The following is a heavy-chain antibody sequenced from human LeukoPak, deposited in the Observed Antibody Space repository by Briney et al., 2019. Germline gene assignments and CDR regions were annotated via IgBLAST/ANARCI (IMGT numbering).Heavy chain of an antibody. J-gene: IGHJ5*02. V-gene: IGHV1-46*01. D-gene: IGHD3-10*01. CDR1: GYTFTSYY. CDR2: INPSGGST. Sequence: ASVKVSCKASGYTFTSYYMHWVRQAPGQGLEWMGIINPSGGSTSYAQKFQGRVTMTRDTSTSTVYMELSSLRSDDTAVYYCARDLGQLLYFNWFDPWGQGTLVTVSS. CDR3: ARDLGQLLYFNWFDP.